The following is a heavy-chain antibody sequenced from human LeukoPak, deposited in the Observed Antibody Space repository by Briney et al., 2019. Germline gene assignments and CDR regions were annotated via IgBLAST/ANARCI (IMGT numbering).Heavy chain of an antibody. CDR3: ARDPRYYYDSSGYFNDAFDI. Sequence: GGSLRLSCAASGFTFSDYYTSWIRQAPGKGLEWVSYISSSGSTIYYADSVKGRFTISRDNARNSLYLQMNSLRAEDTAVYYCARDPRYYYDSSGYFNDAFDIWGQGTMVTVSS. V-gene: IGHV3-11*01. CDR2: ISSSGSTI. J-gene: IGHJ3*02. CDR1: GFTFSDYY. D-gene: IGHD3-22*01.